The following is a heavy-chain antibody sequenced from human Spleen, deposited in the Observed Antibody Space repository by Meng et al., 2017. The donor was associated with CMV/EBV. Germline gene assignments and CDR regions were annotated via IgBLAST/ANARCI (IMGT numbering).Heavy chain of an antibody. CDR3: AKETSISVAAPNAFDI. Sequence: SETLSLTCTVPGGSISSYYWSWIRQPPGKGLEWIGYVYYTGSANYNPSLKSRVTISVDTSKSQFSLKLSSVTAADTAVYYFAKETSISVAAPNAFDIWGQGTMVTVSS. CDR2: VYYTGSA. D-gene: IGHD6-19*01. CDR1: GGSISSYY. V-gene: IGHV4-59*01. J-gene: IGHJ3*02.